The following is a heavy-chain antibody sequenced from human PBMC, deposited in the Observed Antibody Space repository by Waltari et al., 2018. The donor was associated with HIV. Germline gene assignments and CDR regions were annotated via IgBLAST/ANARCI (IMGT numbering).Heavy chain of an antibody. D-gene: IGHD3-9*01. Sequence: EVQLLESGGGLVQPGGSLRLSCAASKFSLSTYAMSWVRQAPGKGLEGVSRISGVCSTTYYADSVKGRLTISRDNSKNTLSLQMSSLRGEDTAVYYCAKGVAYDLLTGFSPLDYWGQGTLVTVSS. V-gene: IGHV3-23*01. J-gene: IGHJ4*02. CDR2: ISGVCSTT. CDR1: KFSLSTYA. CDR3: AKGVAYDLLTGFSPLDY.